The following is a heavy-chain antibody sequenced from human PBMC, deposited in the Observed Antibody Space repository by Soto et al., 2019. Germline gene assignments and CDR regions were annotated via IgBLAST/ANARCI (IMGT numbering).Heavy chain of an antibody. CDR2: ISAYNGNT. Sequence: ASVQVSCTASGYTFTSYGISWVRQAPGQGLEWMGWISAYNGNTNYAQKLQGRVTMTTDTSTSTAYMELRSLRSDDTAVYYCARAGNYYGSGPSDYWGQGTLVTVSS. D-gene: IGHD3-10*01. CDR3: ARAGNYYGSGPSDY. V-gene: IGHV1-18*01. J-gene: IGHJ4*02. CDR1: GYTFTSYG.